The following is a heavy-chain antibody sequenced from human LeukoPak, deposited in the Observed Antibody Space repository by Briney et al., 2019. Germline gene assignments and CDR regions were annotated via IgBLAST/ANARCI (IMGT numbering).Heavy chain of an antibody. CDR3: ARIGYSSGWYFSDAFDI. V-gene: IGHV3-30-3*01. CDR1: GFPFSDYF. CDR2: ISYDGSNK. J-gene: IGHJ3*02. Sequence: GGSLRLSCVASGFPFSDYFLTWVRQAPGKGLEWVAVISYDGSNKYYADSVKGRFTISRDNSKNTLYLQMNSLRAEDTAVYYCARIGYSSGWYFSDAFDIWGQGTMVTVSS. D-gene: IGHD6-19*01.